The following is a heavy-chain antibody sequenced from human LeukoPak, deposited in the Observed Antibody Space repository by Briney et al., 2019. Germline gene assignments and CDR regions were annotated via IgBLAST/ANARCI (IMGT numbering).Heavy chain of an antibody. CDR3: AKWAYYDFWSGHYKSHFDS. J-gene: IGHJ4*02. V-gene: IGHV3-23*01. Sequence: GGSLRLSCVVSGFTFKNYAMSWVRQAPGKGLECVSSIRDSGNGTDYADSVKGRFTVSRDNSKNTLYLHMNTPSAEDTAVCYCAKWAYYDFWSGHYKSHFDSWGQGTLVTVSP. CDR1: GFTFKNYA. CDR2: IRDSGNGT. D-gene: IGHD3-3*01.